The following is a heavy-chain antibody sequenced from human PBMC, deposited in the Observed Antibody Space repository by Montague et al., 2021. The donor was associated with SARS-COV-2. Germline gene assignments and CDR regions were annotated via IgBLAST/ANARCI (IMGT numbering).Heavy chain of an antibody. CDR3: ARERYSFSLTRGSTWFDP. CDR2: INTSGST. CDR1: GGSISSGSYY. D-gene: IGHD3-9*01. J-gene: IGHJ5*02. V-gene: IGHV4-61*02. Sequence: TLSLTCTVSGGSISSGSYYWSWIRQPAGKGLEWIGRINTSGSTNYKPSLESRVTISVDTSKNQFSLKLSSVTAADTAVYYCARERYSFSLTRGSTWFDPWGQGTLVTVSS.